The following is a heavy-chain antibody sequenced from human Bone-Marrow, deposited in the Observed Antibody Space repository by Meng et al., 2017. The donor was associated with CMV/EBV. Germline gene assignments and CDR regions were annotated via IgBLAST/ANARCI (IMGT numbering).Heavy chain of an antibody. Sequence: EVQLVEGGGRLVQPGESRRLSVASSGSNFSNYGMNWVRQVPGKGLVWVSRIDTDGSTINYADSVKGRFTISRDNTKNILYLKMNSLRAEDTAIYYCARDLSGARDYWGPGTLVTVSS. CDR1: GSNFSNYG. CDR3: ARDLSGARDY. V-gene: IGHV3-74*01. J-gene: IGHJ4*02. CDR2: IDTDGSTI. D-gene: IGHD1-26*01.